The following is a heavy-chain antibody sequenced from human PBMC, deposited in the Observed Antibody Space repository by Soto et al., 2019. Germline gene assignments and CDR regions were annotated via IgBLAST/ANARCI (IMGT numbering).Heavy chain of an antibody. V-gene: IGHV1-18*01. J-gene: IGHJ4*02. D-gene: IGHD6-13*01. Sequence: ASVKVSCKASGYTFTSYGISWVRQAPGQGLEWMGWISAYNGNTNYAQKLQGRVTMTTDTSTSTAYMELRSLRSDDTAVYYCARDFARTAAAGYFDYWGQGTLVTVSS. CDR2: ISAYNGNT. CDR1: GYTFTSYG. CDR3: ARDFARTAAAGYFDY.